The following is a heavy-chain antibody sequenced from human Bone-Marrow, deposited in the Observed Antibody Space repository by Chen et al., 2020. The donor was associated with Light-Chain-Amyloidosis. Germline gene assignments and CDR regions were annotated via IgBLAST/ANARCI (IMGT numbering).Heavy chain of an antibody. CDR3: AKDISYDDILPGYPADAFDI. V-gene: IGHV3-23*04. D-gene: IGHD3-9*01. CDR2: ISGGGVIR. J-gene: IGHJ3*02. Sequence: EVQLVESGGGLLQRGGSLRLSCAASGFAFSSYAMSWVRQAQGKGLEWVSTISGGGVIRDYGDSVQGRLTISRDNSKNALFLQMNSLRAEDTAVYYCAKDISYDDILPGYPADAFDIWGQGTMVTVSS. CDR1: GFAFSSYA.